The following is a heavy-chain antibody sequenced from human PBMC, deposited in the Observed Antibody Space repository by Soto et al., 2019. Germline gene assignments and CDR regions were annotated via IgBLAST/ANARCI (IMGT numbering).Heavy chain of an antibody. CDR3: ARELYYYDSNGYYYGAGWCER. V-gene: IGHV4-61*01. J-gene: IGHJ5*02. CDR1: GGSVSSGSHY. CDR2: IYYSVST. D-gene: IGHD3-22*01. Sequence: NPSETLSLTCTVSGGSVSSGSHYWSWIRQPPGKGLEWIGYIYYSVSTNYNPSLKSRVTISVDTSKNQFSLKLSSVTAADTAVYYCARELYYYDSNGYYYGAGWCERWGKETLVSVSS.